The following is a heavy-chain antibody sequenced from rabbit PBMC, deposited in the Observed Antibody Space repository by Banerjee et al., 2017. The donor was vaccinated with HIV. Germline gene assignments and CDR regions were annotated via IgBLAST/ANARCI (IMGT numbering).Heavy chain of an antibody. CDR2: INTSSGNT. J-gene: IGHJ6*01. CDR3: ARESGSAGAGYAL. D-gene: IGHD6-1*01. V-gene: IGHV1S40*01. Sequence: CINTSSGNTVYASWAKGRFTISKTSSTTVTLQMTSLTAADTATYFCARESGSAGAGYALWGPGTLVTVS.